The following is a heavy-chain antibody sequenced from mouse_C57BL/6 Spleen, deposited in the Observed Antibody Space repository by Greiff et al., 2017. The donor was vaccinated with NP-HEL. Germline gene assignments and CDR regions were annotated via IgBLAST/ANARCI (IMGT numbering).Heavy chain of an antibody. CDR1: GFTFSSYA. Sequence: DVKLQESGEGLVKPGGSLKLSCAASGFTFSSYAMSWVRQTPEKRLEWVAYISSGGDYIYYADTVKGRFTISRDTARNTLYLQMSSLKSEDTAMYYCTREAMDYWGQGTSVTVSS. V-gene: IGHV5-9-1*02. CDR2: ISSGGDYI. J-gene: IGHJ4*01. CDR3: TREAMDY.